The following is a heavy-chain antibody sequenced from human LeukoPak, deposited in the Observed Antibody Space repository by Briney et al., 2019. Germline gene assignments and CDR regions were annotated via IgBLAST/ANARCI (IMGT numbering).Heavy chain of an antibody. Sequence: PGGSLRLSCVASGFTFSSDAMSWVRQAPGTGLEWVSTVTSSGGSTYYSDSVKGRFTISRDNSKNTLYLQMHSLRVEDTAVYYCAKRPGDMVSLDYWGQGTLVTISS. CDR1: GFTFSSDA. D-gene: IGHD5/OR15-5a*01. J-gene: IGHJ4*02. V-gene: IGHV3-23*01. CDR2: VTSSGGST. CDR3: AKRPGDMVSLDY.